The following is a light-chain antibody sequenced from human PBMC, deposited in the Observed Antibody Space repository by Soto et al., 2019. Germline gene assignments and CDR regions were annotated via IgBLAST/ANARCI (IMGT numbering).Light chain of an antibody. V-gene: IGKV4-1*01. CDR3: QQYCATPWT. J-gene: IGKJ1*01. CDR2: WAS. CDR1: QSVLYSSNNQNC. Sequence: DIVMTQSPDSLAVSLGERATINCESSQSVLYSSNNQNCLAWCQQKPGQPPKLLIYWASTRESGVPDRFSGSGSVTDFTLTISSLQAEDVAVYYCQQYCATPWTFGQGTKVEIK.